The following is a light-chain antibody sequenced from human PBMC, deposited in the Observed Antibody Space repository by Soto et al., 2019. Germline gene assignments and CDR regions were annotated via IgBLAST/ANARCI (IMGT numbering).Light chain of an antibody. Sequence: DIQLTQSPSFLSASVGDRVTITCRASQGISSYLAWYQQKPGKAPKLLIYAASTLQSGVPSRFSGSGSGTEFTLTISSLQPEDFATYYCQDYGSSPQTFGQGTKV. CDR3: QDYGSSPQT. CDR1: QGISSY. J-gene: IGKJ1*01. V-gene: IGKV1-9*01. CDR2: AAS.